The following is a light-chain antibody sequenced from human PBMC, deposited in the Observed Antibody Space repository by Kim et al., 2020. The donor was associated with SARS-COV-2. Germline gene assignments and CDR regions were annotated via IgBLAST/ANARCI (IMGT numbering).Light chain of an antibody. CDR1: NIGSKN. CDR2: RDS. Sequence: SYELTQPLSVSVALGQTARITCGGNNIGSKNVHWYQQKPGQAPVLVIYRDSNRPSGIPERFSGSNSGNTATLTISRAQAGDEADYYCQVWDSSTLVFGGGTNLTVL. J-gene: IGLJ2*01. V-gene: IGLV3-9*01. CDR3: QVWDSSTLV.